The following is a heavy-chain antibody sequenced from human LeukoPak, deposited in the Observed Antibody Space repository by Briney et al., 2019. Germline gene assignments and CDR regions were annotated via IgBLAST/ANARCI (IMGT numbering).Heavy chain of an antibody. D-gene: IGHD1-26*01. CDR1: GGSISRYY. CDR2: LYSTLPP. CDR3: ARHESAVGALFY. J-gene: IGHJ4*02. Sequence: SETLSLTCTAPGGSISRYYCSWIPHPPCTPLQCFGYLYSTLPPHFNSSLNFRVTISVDTSKNHFSLNLTSVTAADTAVYYCARHESAVGALFYWGQGSLVTVSS. V-gene: IGHV4-59*08.